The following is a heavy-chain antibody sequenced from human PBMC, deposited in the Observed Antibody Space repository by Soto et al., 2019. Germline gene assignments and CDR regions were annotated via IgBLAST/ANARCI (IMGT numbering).Heavy chain of an antibody. CDR3: ARWSYLDY. CDR1: GFTFNMYA. V-gene: IGHV3-23*01. CDR2: IGGSGANT. J-gene: IGHJ4*02. D-gene: IGHD3-3*01. Sequence: PGGSLRLSCAASGFTFNMYAMSWVRQAPGKGLEWVSGIGGSGANTYYADFVKGRFTISRDTSQNTLYLQMNSLRADDTAIYYCARWSYLDYWGQGTRVTVSS.